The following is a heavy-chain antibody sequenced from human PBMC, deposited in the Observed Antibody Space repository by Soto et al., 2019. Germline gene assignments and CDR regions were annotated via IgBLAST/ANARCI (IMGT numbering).Heavy chain of an antibody. CDR3: AREWSYYDTYYFDY. CDR1: GGSISSYY. D-gene: IGHD1-26*01. CDR2: IYTSGST. Sequence: ETLSLTCTVSGGSISSYYWSWIRQPAGKGLEWIGRIYTSGSTNYNPSLKSRVTMSVDTSKNQFSLKLSSVTAADTAVYYCAREWSYYDTYYFDYWGQGTLVTVSS. V-gene: IGHV4-4*07. J-gene: IGHJ4*02.